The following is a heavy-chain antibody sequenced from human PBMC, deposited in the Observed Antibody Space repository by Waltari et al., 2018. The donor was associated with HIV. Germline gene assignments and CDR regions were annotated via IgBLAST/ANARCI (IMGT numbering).Heavy chain of an antibody. Sequence: EVQLVESGGGLVQPGGSLRLSCAASGFTFSSYWMHWVRQAPGKGRVWVSRINSDGSSTSYADSVKGRFTISRDNAKNTLYLQMNSLRAEDTAVYYCARSVTGGIVVVPAAYDYWGQGTLVTVSS. CDR3: ARSVTGGIVVVPAAYDY. J-gene: IGHJ4*02. V-gene: IGHV3-74*01. CDR2: INSDGSST. D-gene: IGHD2-2*01. CDR1: GFTFSSYW.